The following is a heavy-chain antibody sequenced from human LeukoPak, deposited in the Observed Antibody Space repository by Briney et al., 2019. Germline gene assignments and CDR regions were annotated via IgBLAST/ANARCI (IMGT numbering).Heavy chain of an antibody. CDR1: GGSISSYY. D-gene: IGHD3-10*01. CDR3: AKGIYGSGSYYAHYFDY. J-gene: IGHJ4*01. Sequence: LSLTCTVSGGSISSYYWSWIRQPPGKGLEWISYISESSDTIYYADSVKGRFTISRDNAKNSLYLQMNSLRAEDTALYYCAKGIYGSGSYYAHYFDYWGQGTLVTVSS. CDR2: ISESSDTI. V-gene: IGHV3-11*01.